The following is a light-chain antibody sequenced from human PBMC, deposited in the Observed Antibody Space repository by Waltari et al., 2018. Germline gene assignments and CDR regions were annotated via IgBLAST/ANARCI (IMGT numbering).Light chain of an antibody. CDR3: CSYAGSTTSVL. V-gene: IGLV2-23*02. J-gene: IGLJ2*01. CDR1: SSDVGSHDL. Sequence: QSALTQPASVSGSPGQSITISCTGTSSDVGSHDLVSWYQHHPGKAPKLMIYEVTKRPSGVSDRFSDSKSGNTASLTISGLQAEDGADYYCCSYAGSTTSVLFGGGTKLTVL. CDR2: EVT.